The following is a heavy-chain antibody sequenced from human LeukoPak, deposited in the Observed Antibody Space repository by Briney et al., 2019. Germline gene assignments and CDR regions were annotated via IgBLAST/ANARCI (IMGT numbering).Heavy chain of an antibody. J-gene: IGHJ4*02. V-gene: IGHV1-69*04. CDR3: TTVFPNPIRYEVY. CDR2: IIPILGIA. CDR1: GGTFSSYA. Sequence: SVKVSCKASGGTFSSYAISWVRQAPGQGLEWMGRIIPILGIANYAQKFQGRVTITADKSTSTAYMELSSLRSEDTAVYYCTTVFPNPIRYEVYWGQGTLVTVSS. D-gene: IGHD3-9*01.